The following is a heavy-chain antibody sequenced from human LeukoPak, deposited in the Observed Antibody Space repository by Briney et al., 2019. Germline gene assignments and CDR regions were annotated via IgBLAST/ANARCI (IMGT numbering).Heavy chain of an antibody. V-gene: IGHV3-23*01. CDR3: AKDRSDNTTWYVGSH. J-gene: IGHJ4*02. CDR1: GFTFSTYA. Sequence: GGSLRLSCAGSGFTFSTYAMSWVRQAPGKGLEWVSSISGSGYSTYYADSVKGRFTISRDNSWNTLFLQMNSLRAEDTAFYYCAKDRSDNTTWYVGSHWGQGTLVTVSS. D-gene: IGHD3-10*02. CDR2: ISGSGYST.